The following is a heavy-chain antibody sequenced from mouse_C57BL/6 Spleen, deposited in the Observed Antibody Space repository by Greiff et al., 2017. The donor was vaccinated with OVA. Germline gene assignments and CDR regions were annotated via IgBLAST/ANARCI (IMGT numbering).Heavy chain of an antibody. V-gene: IGHV1-69*01. J-gene: IGHJ4*01. CDR2: MDPSDSYT. CDR1: GYTFTSYW. CDR3: ARSRSGYAMDY. D-gene: IGHD3-2*02. Sequence: QVQLQQPGAELVMPGASVKLSCKASGYTFTSYWMHWVKQRPGQGLEWIGEMDPSDSYTNSNKKFKGKSTLTVDKSSSTAYMQLSSLTSEDSAVYYCARSRSGYAMDYWGQGTSVTVSS.